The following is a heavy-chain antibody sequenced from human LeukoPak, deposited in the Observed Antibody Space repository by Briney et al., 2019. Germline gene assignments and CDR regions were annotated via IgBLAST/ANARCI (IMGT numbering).Heavy chain of an antibody. CDR2: ISWNSDSV. CDR3: TKDTLA. J-gene: IGHJ3*01. CDR1: GFTFDDYA. Sequence: GGSLRLSCAASGFTFDDYAMHWVRQAPGKSLEWVSGISWNSDSVGYADSVKGRFTISRDNAKNSLYLQMNSLRAEDTAFYYCTKDTLAWGQGTMVTVSS. V-gene: IGHV3-9*01.